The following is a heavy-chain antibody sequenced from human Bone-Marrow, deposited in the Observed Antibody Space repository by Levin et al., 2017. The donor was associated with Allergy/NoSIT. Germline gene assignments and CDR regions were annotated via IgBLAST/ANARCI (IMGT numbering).Heavy chain of an antibody. CDR1: GYSISSGYY. J-gene: IGHJ5*02. D-gene: IGHD3-3*01. Sequence: SETLSLTCAVSGYSISSGYYWGWIRQPPGKGLEWIGSIYHSGSTYYNPSLKSRVTISVDTSKNQFSLKLSSVTAADTAVYYCARAAPLFWSGNMEGGIDPWGQGTLVTVSS. V-gene: IGHV4-38-2*01. CDR3: ARAAPLFWSGNMEGGIDP. CDR2: IYHSGST.